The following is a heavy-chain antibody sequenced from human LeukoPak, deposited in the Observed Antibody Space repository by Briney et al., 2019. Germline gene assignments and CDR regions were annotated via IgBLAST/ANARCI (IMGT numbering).Heavy chain of an antibody. CDR2: IIPIFGTT. CDR3: ARAIPTDYGDYPYFDY. Sequence: SVKVSCKASGYTFTGYYMHWVRQAPGQGLEWMGGIIPIFGTTNYAQKFQGRLTITADESTNTAYMELSSLRSEDTAVYYCARAIPTDYGDYPYFDYWGQGTLVTVSS. V-gene: IGHV1-69*13. D-gene: IGHD4-17*01. CDR1: GYTFTGYY. J-gene: IGHJ4*02.